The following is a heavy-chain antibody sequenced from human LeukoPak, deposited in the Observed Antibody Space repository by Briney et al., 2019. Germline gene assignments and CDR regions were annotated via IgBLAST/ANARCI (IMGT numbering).Heavy chain of an antibody. Sequence: SETLSLTCAVYGGSFSGYYWSWIRQPPGKGLEWIGEINHSGSTNYNPSLKSRVTISVDTSKNQFSLKLSSVTAADTAVYYCARHWTGRDAFDIWGQGTMVTVSS. CDR2: INHSGST. V-gene: IGHV4-34*01. CDR1: GGSFSGYY. J-gene: IGHJ3*02. D-gene: IGHD3-10*01. CDR3: ARHWTGRDAFDI.